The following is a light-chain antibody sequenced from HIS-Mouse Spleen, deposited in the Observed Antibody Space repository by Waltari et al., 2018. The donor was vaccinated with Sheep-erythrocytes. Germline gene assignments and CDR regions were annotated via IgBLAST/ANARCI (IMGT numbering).Light chain of an antibody. CDR3: CSYAGSSTPWV. CDR1: SSDVGSYNL. Sequence: QSALTQPASVSGSPGQSITISCTGTSSDVGSYNLVSWYQQHPGKAPNLMMYEGSKRPSGVSNRFAGSKSGNTASLTSSGLQAEDEADYYCCSYAGSSTPWVFGGGTKLTVL. J-gene: IGLJ3*02. V-gene: IGLV2-23*01. CDR2: EGS.